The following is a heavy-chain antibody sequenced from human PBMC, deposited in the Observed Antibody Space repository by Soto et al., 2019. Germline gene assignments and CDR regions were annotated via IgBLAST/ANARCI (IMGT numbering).Heavy chain of an antibody. Sequence: PGGSLRLSCAASGFNFRRYAVHWVRQAPGKGLEWVAVISYDGTDKYYADSVKGRVTFSRDNSKDALYLQMSSLRTEDTAVYYCARGKDYYDASTYTFDYWGQGTLVTVPQ. CDR2: ISYDGTDK. D-gene: IGHD3-22*01. V-gene: IGHV3-30*14. CDR3: ARGKDYYDASTYTFDY. J-gene: IGHJ4*02. CDR1: GFNFRRYA.